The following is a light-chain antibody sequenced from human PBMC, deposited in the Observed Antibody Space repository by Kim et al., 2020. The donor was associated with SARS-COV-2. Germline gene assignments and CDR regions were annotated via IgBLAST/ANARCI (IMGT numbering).Light chain of an antibody. J-gene: IGKJ4*01. Sequence: SASVGDRVTINCRASQGIGNYLAWYQQKPGKPPNLLISAASTLQSGVPSRFSGSGSGTDFTLTFSSLQPEDFATYYCQQLNSYPLTFGGGTKVEI. CDR3: QQLNSYPLT. CDR1: QGIGNY. V-gene: IGKV1-9*01. CDR2: AAS.